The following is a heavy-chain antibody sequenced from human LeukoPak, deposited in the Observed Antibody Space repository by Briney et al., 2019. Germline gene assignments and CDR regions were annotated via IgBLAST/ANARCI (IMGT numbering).Heavy chain of an antibody. V-gene: IGHV4-39*07. J-gene: IGHJ4*02. CDR2: IYYSGST. D-gene: IGHD3-10*01. CDR3: AREGGSGSYPDY. CDR1: GGSISSYY. Sequence: SETLSLTCTVSGGSISSYYWSWIRQPPGKGLEWIGSIYYSGSTYYNPSLKSRVTISVDTSKNQFSLKLSSVTAADTAVYYCAREGGSGSYPDYWGQGTLVTVSS.